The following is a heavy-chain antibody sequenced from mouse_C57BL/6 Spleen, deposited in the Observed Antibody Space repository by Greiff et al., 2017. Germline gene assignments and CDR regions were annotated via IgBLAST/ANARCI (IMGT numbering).Heavy chain of an antibody. Sequence: VQLQQSGPELVKPGASVKISCKASGYAFSSSWMNWVKQRPGKGLEWIGRIYPGDGDTTYNGKFKGTATLTAAKSSSTAYMQLSSLTSEDSAVYFCGKSSWDGAWFAYWGQGTLVTVSA. V-gene: IGHV1-82*01. D-gene: IGHD4-1*01. CDR2: IYPGDGDT. J-gene: IGHJ3*01. CDR1: GYAFSSSW. CDR3: GKSSWDGAWFAY.